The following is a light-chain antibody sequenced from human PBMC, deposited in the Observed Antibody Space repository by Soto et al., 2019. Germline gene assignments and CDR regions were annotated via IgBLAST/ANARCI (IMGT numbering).Light chain of an antibody. J-gene: IGKJ1*01. CDR1: QTISSW. CDR3: QHYNSYSKA. Sequence: DIQMTQSPSTLSGSVGDRVIITCRASQTISSWLAWYQQKPGKAPKLLIYKASTLKSGVPSEFSGSGSGTEFTLTISSLQPDDFTTYYSQHYNSYSKAFGQGTKVELK. CDR2: KAS. V-gene: IGKV1-5*03.